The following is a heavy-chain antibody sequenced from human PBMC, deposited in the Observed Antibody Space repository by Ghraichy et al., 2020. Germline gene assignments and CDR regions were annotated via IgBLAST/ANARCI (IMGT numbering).Heavy chain of an antibody. D-gene: IGHD3-10*01. V-gene: IGHV4-4*07. CDR3: ARDRLLWFGEFHRYNWFDP. CDR1: GGSISSYY. CDR2: IYTSGST. J-gene: IGHJ5*02. Sequence: SETLSLTCTVSGGSISSYYWSWIRQPAGKGLEWIGRIYTSGSTNYNPSLKSRVTMSVDTSKNQFSLKLSSVTAADTAVYYCARDRLLWFGEFHRYNWFDPWGQGTLVTVSS.